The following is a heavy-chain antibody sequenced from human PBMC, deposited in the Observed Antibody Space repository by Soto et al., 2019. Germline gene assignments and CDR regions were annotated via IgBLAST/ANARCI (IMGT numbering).Heavy chain of an antibody. CDR2: MNPNSGNT. Sequence: GASVKVSCKASGYTFTSYDINWMRQASGQGLEWMGWMNPNSGNTGYAQKFQGRVTMTRNTSISTAYMELSSLRSEDTAVYYCARVESGPYWYFDLWGRGTLVTVSS. J-gene: IGHJ2*01. CDR1: GYTFTSYD. D-gene: IGHD3-10*01. CDR3: ARVESGPYWYFDL. V-gene: IGHV1-8*01.